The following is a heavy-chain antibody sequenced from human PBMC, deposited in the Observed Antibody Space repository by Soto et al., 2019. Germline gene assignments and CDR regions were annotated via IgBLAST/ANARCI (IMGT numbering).Heavy chain of an antibody. CDR2: ISGSGGST. Sequence: GGSLRLSCAASGFTFSSYAMSWVRQAPGKGLEWVSAISGSGGSTYYADSVKGRLTISRDNSKNTLYLQMNSLRAEDTAVYYCAKDSDSASRYSRADYWGQGTLVTVSS. CDR3: AKDSDSASRYSRADY. J-gene: IGHJ4*02. D-gene: IGHD2-2*01. V-gene: IGHV3-23*01. CDR1: GFTFSSYA.